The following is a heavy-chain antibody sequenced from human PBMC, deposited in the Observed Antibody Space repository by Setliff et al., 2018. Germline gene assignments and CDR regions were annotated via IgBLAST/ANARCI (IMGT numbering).Heavy chain of an antibody. CDR1: GGSISDYY. J-gene: IGHJ6*03. V-gene: IGHV4-34*01. Sequence: SETLSLTCGGYGGSISDYYWSWIRQPPGKGLEWIGEINHSGSTNYNPSLKSRVTISVDTSKNQFSLKLSSVTAADTAVYYCARAYSYYYYYMDVWGKGTTVTVSS. CDR2: INHSGST. D-gene: IGHD4-4*01. CDR3: ARAYSYYYYYMDV.